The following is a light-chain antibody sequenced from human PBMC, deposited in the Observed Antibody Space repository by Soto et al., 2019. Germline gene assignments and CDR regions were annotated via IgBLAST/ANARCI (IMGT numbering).Light chain of an antibody. J-gene: IGKJ5*01. CDR3: QQYNNWPIT. CDR1: QSLSN. CDR2: GAS. V-gene: IGKV3-15*01. Sequence: EIVMTQSPATRSLSPGERATLSCRASQSLSNLAWYQQKPGQAPRLLIYGASTRATGIPARFSGSGSGTEFTLTISSLQPEDFAVYDCQQYNNWPITFGQGTRLEIK.